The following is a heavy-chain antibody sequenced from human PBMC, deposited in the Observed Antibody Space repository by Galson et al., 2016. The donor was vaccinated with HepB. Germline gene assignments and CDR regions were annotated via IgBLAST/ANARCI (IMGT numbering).Heavy chain of an antibody. CDR2: DSMAGRRK. Sequence: SLRLSCAASGFTFSGYGMPWVRQAPGKGLEWVAADSMAGRRKFYADSVKGRFTISRDNSNNILFLQMSSLRADDTAVYFCAKRHEYCPPVGCSVDYWGQGTLVSVSS. D-gene: IGHD2/OR15-2a*01. J-gene: IGHJ4*02. CDR1: GFTFSGYG. CDR3: AKRHEYCPPVGCSVDY. V-gene: IGHV3-30*18.